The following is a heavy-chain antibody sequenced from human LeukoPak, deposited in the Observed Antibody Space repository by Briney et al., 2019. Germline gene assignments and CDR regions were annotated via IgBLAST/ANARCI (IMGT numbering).Heavy chain of an antibody. V-gene: IGHV3-73*01. CDR1: GFSFSGSS. CDR2: IRNKAGSYAT. D-gene: IGHD5-24*01. CDR3: TRYVEVAPTGDDAFDI. J-gene: IGHJ3*02. Sequence: PGGSLKVACAASGFSFSGSSMHWVRQASGKGLEWVGRIRNKAGSYATAYAASVAGRFVISRDDSRNTAYLEMNSLKIEDTAVYYCTRYVEVAPTGDDAFDIWGQGTMVTVSS.